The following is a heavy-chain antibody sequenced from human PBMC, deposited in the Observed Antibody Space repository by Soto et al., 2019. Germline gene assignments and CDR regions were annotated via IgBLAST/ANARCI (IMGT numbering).Heavy chain of an antibody. V-gene: IGHV3-33*01. CDR3: ARSVYTSGSFFDF. J-gene: IGHJ4*02. CDR2: IWNDGSIT. Sequence: QVQLVESGGGVVQPGRSLRLSCAASGFTLSSYGIHWVRQAPGKGLEWVAVIWNDGSITDADSVRGRFTISRDDSKNTLYLQMNSLRAEDTAVYYCARSVYTSGSFFDFWCQGTLVTVSS. CDR1: GFTLSSYG. D-gene: IGHD3-10*01.